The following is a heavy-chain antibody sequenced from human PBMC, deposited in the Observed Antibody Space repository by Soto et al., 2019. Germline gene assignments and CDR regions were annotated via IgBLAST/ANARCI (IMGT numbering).Heavy chain of an antibody. CDR2: LSYDGSSN. CDR3: ARDSFLGYTATNWFDP. D-gene: IGHD2-15*01. J-gene: IGHJ5*02. Sequence: GGSLRLSCTASGFTFSNYALHWVRQAPGKGLEWVALLSYDGSSNYYADSVKGRFTISRDNSKNTLYLQMNSLRAEDTAVYYCARDSFLGYTATNWFDPWGQGTLVTVSS. CDR1: GFTFSNYA. V-gene: IGHV3-30-3*01.